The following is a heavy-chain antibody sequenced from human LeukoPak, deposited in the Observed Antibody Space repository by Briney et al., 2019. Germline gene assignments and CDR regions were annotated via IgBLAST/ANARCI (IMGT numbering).Heavy chain of an antibody. J-gene: IGHJ6*04. CDR2: ISSSSSYT. D-gene: IGHD3-9*01. CDR3: ARDWPAVLRYFDWVPYYYYGMDV. Sequence: PGGSLRLSCAASGFTFSDYYMSWIRQAPGKGLEWVSYISSSSSYTNYADSAKGRFTISRDNAKNSLYLQMNSLRAEDTAVYYCARDWPAVLRYFDWVPYYYYGMDVWGKGTTVTVSS. V-gene: IGHV3-11*06. CDR1: GFTFSDYY.